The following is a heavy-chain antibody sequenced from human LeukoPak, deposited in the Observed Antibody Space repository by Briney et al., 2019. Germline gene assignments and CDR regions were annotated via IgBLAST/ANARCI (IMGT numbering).Heavy chain of an antibody. CDR2: IYASGST. D-gene: IGHD1-26*01. J-gene: IGHJ4*02. Sequence: TSETLSLTCSVSGGSISNYYWSWIRQPAGKGLERIGRIYASGSTNHNPSLKSRVTMSVDTSKNQFSLKLSSVTAADTAMYYCARGRPYSASYYDSDYWGQGTLVTVSS. CDR1: GGSISNYY. V-gene: IGHV4-4*07. CDR3: ARGRPYSASYYDSDY.